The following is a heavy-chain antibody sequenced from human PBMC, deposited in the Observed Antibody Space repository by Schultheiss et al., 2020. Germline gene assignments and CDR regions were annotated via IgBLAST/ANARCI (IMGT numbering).Heavy chain of an antibody. V-gene: IGHV4-39*01. CDR3: ARPTYSSSLYYFDY. CDR1: GGSISSSSYY. D-gene: IGHD6-6*01. Sequence: SQTLSLTCTVSGGSISSSSYYWGWIRQPPGKGLEWIGSIYYSGSTYYNPSLKSRVTISVDTSKNQFSLKLSSVTAADTAVYYCARPTYSSSLYYFDYWGQGTLVTVSS. CDR2: IYYSGST. J-gene: IGHJ4*02.